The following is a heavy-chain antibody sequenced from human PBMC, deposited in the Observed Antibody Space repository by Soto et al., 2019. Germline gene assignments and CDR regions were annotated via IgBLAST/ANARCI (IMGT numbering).Heavy chain of an antibody. D-gene: IGHD2-2*01. Sequence: QVQLVQSGAEVKKPGSSVKVSCKASGGTFSSYAISWVRQAPGQGLEWMGGIIPIFGTANNAQKFQGRVTITADKSTSTAYMELSSLRSEDTAVYYCAVTYCSSTSCYQDGMDVWGQGTTVTVSS. V-gene: IGHV1-69*06. CDR3: AVTYCSSTSCYQDGMDV. CDR1: GGTFSSYA. J-gene: IGHJ6*02. CDR2: IIPIFGTA.